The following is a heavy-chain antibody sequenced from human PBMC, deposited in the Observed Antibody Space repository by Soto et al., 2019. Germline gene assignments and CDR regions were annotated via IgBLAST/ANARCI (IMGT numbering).Heavy chain of an antibody. CDR2: INPNSGGT. CDR1: GYTFTGYY. Sequence: QVQLVQSGAEVKKPGASVKVSCKASGYTFTGYYMHWVRQAPGQGLECMGWINPNSGGTNYAQKFQGWVTMNRDTSISTAYMELSRLRSDDTAVYYCARDARGDEAPMDYWGQGTLVTVSS. V-gene: IGHV1-2*04. D-gene: IGHD3-10*01. CDR3: ARDARGDEAPMDY. J-gene: IGHJ4*02.